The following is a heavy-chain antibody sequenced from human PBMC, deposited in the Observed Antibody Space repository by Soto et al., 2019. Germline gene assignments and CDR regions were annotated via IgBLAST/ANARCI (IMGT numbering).Heavy chain of an antibody. D-gene: IGHD2-2*01. Sequence: SETLSLTCAVYGGSFSGYYWSWIRQPPGKGLEWIGEINHSGSTNYNPSLKSRVTISVDTSKNQFSLKLSSVTAADTAVYYCARLGGYCSTTGCYGYYAMDVWGQGTTVTVSS. V-gene: IGHV4-34*01. CDR2: INHSGST. J-gene: IGHJ6*02. CDR1: GGSFSGYY. CDR3: ARLGGYCSTTGCYGYYAMDV.